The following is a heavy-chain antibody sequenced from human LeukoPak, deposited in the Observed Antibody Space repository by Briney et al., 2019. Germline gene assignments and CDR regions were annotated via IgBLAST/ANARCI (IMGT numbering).Heavy chain of an antibody. V-gene: IGHV1-2*02. Sequence: VASVKVSCKASGYTLTGYYMHWVRQAPGQGLEWMGWINPNSGGTNYAQKFQGRVTMTRDTSINAAYMELSRLRSDDTAVYYCARGYDSIDYWGQGTLVTVSS. J-gene: IGHJ4*02. D-gene: IGHD3-3*01. CDR1: GYTLTGYY. CDR2: INPNSGGT. CDR3: ARGYDSIDY.